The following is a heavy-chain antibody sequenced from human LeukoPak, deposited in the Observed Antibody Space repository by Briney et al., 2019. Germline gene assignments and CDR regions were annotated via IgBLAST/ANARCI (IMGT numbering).Heavy chain of an antibody. V-gene: IGHV3-23*01. J-gene: IGHJ4*02. CDR3: AKLSCSSTSCYADY. CDR1: GFTFSSYA. CDR2: ISGSGGST. D-gene: IGHD2-2*01. Sequence: GGSLRLSCAASGFTFSSYAMSWVRQAPGKGLGWVSAISGSGGSTYYADSVKGRFTISRDNSKNTLYLQMNSLRAEDTAVYYCAKLSCSSTSCYADYWGQGTLVTVSS.